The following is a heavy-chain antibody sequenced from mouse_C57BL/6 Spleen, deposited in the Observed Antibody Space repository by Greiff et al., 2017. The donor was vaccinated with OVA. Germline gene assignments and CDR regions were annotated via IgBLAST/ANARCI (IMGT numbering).Heavy chain of an antibody. V-gene: IGHV5-17*01. CDR2: ISSGSSTI. Sequence: DVKLVESGGGLVKPGGSLKLSCAASGFTFSDYGMHWVRQAPEKGLEWVAYISSGSSTIYYADTVKGRFTISRDNAKNTLFLQMTSLMSEDTAMYYCASEKNGYTWFAYWGQGTLVTVSA. D-gene: IGHD2-2*01. CDR1: GFTFSDYG. CDR3: ASEKNGYTWFAY. J-gene: IGHJ3*01.